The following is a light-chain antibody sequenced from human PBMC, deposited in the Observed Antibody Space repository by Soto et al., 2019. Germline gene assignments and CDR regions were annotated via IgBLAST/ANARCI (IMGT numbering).Light chain of an antibody. CDR1: QSVSSN. CDR3: QQYNNWPET. Sequence: EIVMTQSPATLSVSPGERATLSCRASQSVSSNSAWYQQKPGQAPRLLIYDSSTRATGIPARFSGSGSGTEFTLTISSLQSEDFAIYYCQQYNNWPETFGHGTKVDIK. J-gene: IGKJ1*01. CDR2: DSS. V-gene: IGKV3-15*01.